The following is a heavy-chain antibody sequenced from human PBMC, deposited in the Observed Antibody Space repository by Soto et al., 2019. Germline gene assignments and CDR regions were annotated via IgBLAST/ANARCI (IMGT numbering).Heavy chain of an antibody. CDR3: ARSHLYYDSSGYPDY. CDR1: GFTFSDYY. Sequence: GGSLRLSCAASGFTFSDYYISWIRQAPGKGLEWVSYISSSGNTIYYADSVKGRFTISRDNAKNSLYLQMNSLRAEDTAVYYCARSHLYYDSSGYPDYWGQGTLVTVSS. V-gene: IGHV3-11*01. CDR2: ISSSGNTI. D-gene: IGHD3-22*01. J-gene: IGHJ4*02.